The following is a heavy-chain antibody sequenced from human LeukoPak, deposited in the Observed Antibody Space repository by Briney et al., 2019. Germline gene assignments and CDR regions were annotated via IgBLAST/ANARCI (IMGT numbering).Heavy chain of an antibody. CDR3: ASTLRFLPYRRFDY. Sequence: SETLSLTCSVSGGSIISSNYYWGWIRRPPGKVLEWIGSIYQSGSGSSYYNPSLKSRVTIFGDTSKNQFFLRLSSVTAADTAVYYCASTLRFLPYRRFDYWGQGTLVTVPS. CDR2: IYQSGSGSS. CDR1: GGSIISSNYY. V-gene: IGHV4-39*01. D-gene: IGHD3-3*01. J-gene: IGHJ4*02.